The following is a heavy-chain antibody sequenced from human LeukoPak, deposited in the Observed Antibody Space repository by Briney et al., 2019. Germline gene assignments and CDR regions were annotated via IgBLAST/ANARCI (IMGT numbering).Heavy chain of an antibody. CDR1: GGSFSGYY. Sequence: SETLSLTCAVYGGSFSGYYWSWIRQPPGKGLEWIGEINHSGSTNYNPSLKSRVTISVDTSKNQFSLKLSSVTAADTAVYYCARSPGDSSGWYDYWGQGTLVTVSS. D-gene: IGHD6-19*01. V-gene: IGHV4-34*01. CDR2: INHSGST. J-gene: IGHJ4*02. CDR3: ARSPGDSSGWYDY.